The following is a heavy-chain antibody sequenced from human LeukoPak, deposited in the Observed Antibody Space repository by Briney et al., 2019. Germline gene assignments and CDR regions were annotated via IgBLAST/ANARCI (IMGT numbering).Heavy chain of an antibody. CDR2: ITGSGDGT. CDR3: AKGVDGYCSSTSCYAYDY. V-gene: IGHV3-23*01. Sequence: GGSLRLSCAVSGLTFSDYAMSWIRQAPGKGLEWVSAITGSGDGTFYADSVRGRFTISRDNSKNTLHLQMNSLSAEDTAVYYCAKGVDGYCSSTSCYAYDYRGQGTLVTVSS. J-gene: IGHJ4*02. CDR1: GLTFSDYA. D-gene: IGHD2-2*01.